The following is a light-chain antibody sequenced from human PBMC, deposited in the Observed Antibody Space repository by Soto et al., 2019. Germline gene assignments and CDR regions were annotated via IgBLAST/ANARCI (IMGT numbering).Light chain of an antibody. CDR1: SSDVGGYNY. V-gene: IGLV2-11*01. CDR2: DVS. J-gene: IGLJ3*02. Sequence: QSALTQPRSVSGSPGQSVTISCTGASSDVGGYNYVSWYQQHPTKAPQLMIYDVSKRPSGVPDRFSGSKSGNTASLTISGLQAEDEADYYCFSYAGSYTWVFGGGTKLTVL. CDR3: FSYAGSYTWV.